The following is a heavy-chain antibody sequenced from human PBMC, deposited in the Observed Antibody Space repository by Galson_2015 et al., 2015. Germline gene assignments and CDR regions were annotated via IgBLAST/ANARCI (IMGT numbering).Heavy chain of an antibody. Sequence: SLRLSCAASGFTFSGYWMTWVRQAPGKGLEWVANIKQDGSQKYYVDSVKGRFTISRDNAKNSLYLQMNSLRAEDTAVYYCATYGSVGATTWFDSWGQGTLVTVSS. J-gene: IGHJ5*01. CDR3: ATYGSVGATTWFDS. D-gene: IGHD1-26*01. CDR1: GFTFSGYW. V-gene: IGHV3-7*03. CDR2: IKQDGSQK.